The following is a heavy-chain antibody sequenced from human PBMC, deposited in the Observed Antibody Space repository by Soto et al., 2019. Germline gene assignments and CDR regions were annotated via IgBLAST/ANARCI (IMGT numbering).Heavy chain of an antibody. D-gene: IGHD3-3*01. J-gene: IGHJ6*02. CDR2: IIPIFGTA. CDR1: GGTFSSDA. CDR3: AREFPTIFGVVPYYYYGMDV. V-gene: IGHV1-69*13. Sequence: ASVKVSCKASGGTFSSDAISWVRQAPGQGLEWMGGIIPIFGTANYAQKFQGRVTITADESTSTAYMELSSLRSEDTAVYYCAREFPTIFGVVPYYYYGMDVWGQGTTVTVSS.